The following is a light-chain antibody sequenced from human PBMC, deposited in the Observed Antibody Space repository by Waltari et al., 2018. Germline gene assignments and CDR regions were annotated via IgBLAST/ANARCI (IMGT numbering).Light chain of an antibody. CDR1: SSDVGGYNY. CDR3: SSYAGSNNLL. V-gene: IGLV2-8*01. J-gene: IGLJ2*01. Sequence: QSALTQPPSASGSPGQSVTISCTGTSSDVGGYNYVPCYQQHPGKAPNVMIYEVTKRPSGVPARFSGSKSGNTASLTVSGLQAEDEADYYCSSYAGSNNLLFGGGTKLTVL. CDR2: EVT.